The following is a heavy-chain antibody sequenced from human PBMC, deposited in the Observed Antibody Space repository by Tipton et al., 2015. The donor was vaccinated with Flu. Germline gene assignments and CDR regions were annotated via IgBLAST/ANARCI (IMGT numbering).Heavy chain of an antibody. D-gene: IGHD2-21*02. CDR1: GFTFSTYW. J-gene: IGHJ4*02. Sequence: SLRLSCAGSGFTFSTYWMTWVRQAPGKGLEWVANLKGDGSAKAYVDSVRGRFSISRDNARNSLYLQMNSLRAEDTAVYYCARAGGDFMEAIYWGQGTLVTVSS. CDR3: ARAGGDFMEAIY. CDR2: LKGDGSAK. V-gene: IGHV3-7*01.